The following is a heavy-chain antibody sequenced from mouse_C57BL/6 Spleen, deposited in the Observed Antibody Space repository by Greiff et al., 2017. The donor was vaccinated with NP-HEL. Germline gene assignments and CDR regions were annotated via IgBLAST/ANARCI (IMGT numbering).Heavy chain of an antibody. V-gene: IGHV1-26*01. CDR3: ARGGVYYGSIWYYDV. J-gene: IGHJ1*03. CDR1: GYTFTDYY. Sequence: EVQLQQSGPELVKPGASVKISCKASGYTFTDYYMNWVKQSHGQSLEWIGDINPNNGGTSYNQKFKGKATLTVDKSSSTAYMELRSLTSEDSAVYYCARGGVYYGSIWYYDVWGTGTTVTVSS. D-gene: IGHD1-1*01. CDR2: INPNNGGT.